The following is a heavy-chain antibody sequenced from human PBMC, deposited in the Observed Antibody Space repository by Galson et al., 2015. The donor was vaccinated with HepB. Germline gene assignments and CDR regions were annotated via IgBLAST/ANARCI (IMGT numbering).Heavy chain of an antibody. Sequence: QSGAEVKKLGESLKISCKASGYTFTNYWIGWVRQMPGKGLEWMGIIYPGDSDARYNPSFQGQVTISADKSITTAYLRWSSLKASDTAMYYCATSGVMNAFDIWGQGTMVTVSA. CDR3: ATSGVMNAFDI. CDR2: IYPGDSDA. V-gene: IGHV5-51*03. J-gene: IGHJ3*02. CDR1: GYTFTNYW. D-gene: IGHD2-8*01.